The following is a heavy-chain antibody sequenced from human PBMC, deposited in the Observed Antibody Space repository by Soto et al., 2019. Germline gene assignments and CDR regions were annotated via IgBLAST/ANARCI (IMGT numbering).Heavy chain of an antibody. CDR2: IYYSGST. CDR3: ARNTTGALFDY. J-gene: IGHJ4*02. Sequence: SETLSLTCTVSGGSISSYYWSWIRQPPGKGLEWIGYIYYSGSTNYNPSLKSRVTISVETSKNQFSLKLSSVTAADTAVYYCARNTTGALFDYWGQGALVTVSS. V-gene: IGHV4-59*01. D-gene: IGHD1-1*01. CDR1: GGSISSYY.